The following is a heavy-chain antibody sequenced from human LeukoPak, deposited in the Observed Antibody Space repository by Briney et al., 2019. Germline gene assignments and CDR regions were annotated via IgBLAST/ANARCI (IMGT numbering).Heavy chain of an antibody. CDR1: GYSFTSYW. V-gene: IGHV5-51*01. J-gene: IGHJ4*02. CDR2: IYPGDSDT. Sequence: GESLKISCKGSGYSFTSYWIGWVRQMPGKGLEWMGIIYPGDSDTRYSPSFQGQVTISADKSISTAYLQWSSLKASDTAMYYCARPKRSLRYFDWFLFDYWGQGTLVTVSS. CDR3: ARPKRSLRYFDWFLFDY. D-gene: IGHD3-9*01.